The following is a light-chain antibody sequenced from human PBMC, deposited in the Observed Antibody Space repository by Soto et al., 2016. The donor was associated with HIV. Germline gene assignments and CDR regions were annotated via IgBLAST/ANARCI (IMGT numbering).Light chain of an antibody. V-gene: IGKV1-5*03. CDR3: QQYNSYYT. J-gene: IGKJ2*01. Sequence: DIQMTQSPPTLSASVGDRVTITCRASQSVGNWLAWYQQKPGKAPKLIIYKASNLEVGVSSRFSGSGSETDFTLTITSLQPDDIATYYCQQYNSYYTFGQGTKLEIK. CDR1: QSVGNW. CDR2: KAS.